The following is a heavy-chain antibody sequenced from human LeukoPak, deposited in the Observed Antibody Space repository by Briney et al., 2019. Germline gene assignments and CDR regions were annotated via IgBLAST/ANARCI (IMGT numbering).Heavy chain of an antibody. CDR2: IYTSGST. D-gene: IGHD3/OR15-3a*01. V-gene: IGHV4-61*02. CDR3: ARGTGGDY. J-gene: IGHJ4*02. Sequence: ASQTLSLTCTVSGGSISSGSYYWSWIRQPAGKGLEWSGRIYTSGSTNYNPSLKSRVTISVDTSKNQFSLKLSSVTAADTAVYYCARGTGGDYWGQGTLVTVSS. CDR1: GGSISSGSYY.